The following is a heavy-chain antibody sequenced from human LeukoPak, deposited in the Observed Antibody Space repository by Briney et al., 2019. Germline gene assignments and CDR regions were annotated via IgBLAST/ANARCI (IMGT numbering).Heavy chain of an antibody. D-gene: IGHD1-26*01. CDR2: ITSSGSRI. CDR3: ARDPHSLDY. Sequence: GGSLRLSCAASGFSFSSYSMNWVRQAPGKGLEWVSYITSSGSRIYYADSVKGRFTISRDNANNSLYLQMNSLRAEDTAVYYCARDPHSLDYWGQGTLVTVSS. V-gene: IGHV3-48*01. CDR1: GFSFSSYS. J-gene: IGHJ4*02.